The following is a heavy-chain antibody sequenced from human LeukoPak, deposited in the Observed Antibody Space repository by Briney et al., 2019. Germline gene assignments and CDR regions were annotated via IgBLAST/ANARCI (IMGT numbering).Heavy chain of an antibody. CDR2: IHSDGRST. D-gene: IGHD5-18*01. V-gene: IGHV3-74*01. Sequence: GGSLRLSCAASGFTFSTYWMHWVRQAPGKGLVWVSRIHSDGRSTSYADSVNGRFTISRDNAKNTLYLQMNSLRAEDTAVYYCARDRPGNTAIDYWGQGTLGTVSS. CDR1: GFTFSTYW. CDR3: ARDRPGNTAIDY. J-gene: IGHJ4*02.